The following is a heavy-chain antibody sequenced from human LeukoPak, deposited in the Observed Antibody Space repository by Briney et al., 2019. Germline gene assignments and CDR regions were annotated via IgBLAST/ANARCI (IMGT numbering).Heavy chain of an antibody. D-gene: IGHD3-3*01. J-gene: IGHJ4*02. Sequence: GGSLRLSCAASGFTFSSYAMSLVRQAPGKGLEWVSAISGSGGSTYYADSVKGRFTISRDNSKNTLYLQMNSLRAEDTAVYYCAKDVTIFGVVIDYWGQGTLVTVSS. V-gene: IGHV3-23*01. CDR2: ISGSGGST. CDR1: GFTFSSYA. CDR3: AKDVTIFGVVIDY.